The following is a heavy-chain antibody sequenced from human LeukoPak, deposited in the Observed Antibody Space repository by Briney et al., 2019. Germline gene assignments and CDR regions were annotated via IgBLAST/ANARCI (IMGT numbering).Heavy chain of an antibody. CDR1: GFTFSSYG. J-gene: IGHJ5*02. CDR3: ARGLGTMVRGVIRVWFDP. Sequence: PGGSLRLSCAASGFTFSSYGMHWVRQAPGKGLEWVAFIRYDGSNKYYADSVKGRFTISRDNAKNSLYLQMNSLRAGDTAVYYCARGLGTMVRGVIRVWFDPWGQGTLVTVSS. V-gene: IGHV3-30*02. CDR2: IRYDGSNK. D-gene: IGHD3-10*01.